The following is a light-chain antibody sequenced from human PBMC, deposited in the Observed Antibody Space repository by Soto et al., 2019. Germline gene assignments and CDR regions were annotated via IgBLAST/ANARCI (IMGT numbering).Light chain of an antibody. CDR2: DAS. CDR1: QSVSSY. J-gene: IGKJ2*01. CDR3: HQRFNWLRFT. V-gene: IGKV3-11*01. Sequence: EIVLTQSPATLSLSPGERATLSCRASQSVSSYLAWYQQKPGQAPRLLIYDASNRATGIPARFSGGGSGTDFTLSISSLEPEDFAVYYCHQRFNWLRFTFGQGTKLEIK.